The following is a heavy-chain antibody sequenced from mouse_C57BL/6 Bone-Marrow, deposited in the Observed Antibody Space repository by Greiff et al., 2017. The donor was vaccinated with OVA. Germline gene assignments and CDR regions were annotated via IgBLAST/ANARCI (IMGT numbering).Heavy chain of an antibody. CDR3: ARCYYGSSYPYWYFDV. CDR2: IYPGSGST. D-gene: IGHD1-1*01. V-gene: IGHV1-55*01. Sequence: QVQLKQPGAELVKPGASVKMSCKASGYTFTSYWITWVKQRPGQGLEWIGDIYPGSGSTNYNEKFKSKATLTVDTSSSTAYMQLSSLTSEYSAVYYCARCYYGSSYPYWYFDVWGTGTTVTVSS. J-gene: IGHJ1*03. CDR1: GYTFTSYW.